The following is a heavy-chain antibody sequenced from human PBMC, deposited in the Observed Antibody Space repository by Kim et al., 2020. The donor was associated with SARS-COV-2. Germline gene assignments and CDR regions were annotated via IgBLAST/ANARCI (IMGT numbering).Heavy chain of an antibody. Sequence: ASVKVSCKPSGYTFTTYSIHCVRQAPGQSLEWMAWINAGNGYTGYSQKLQDRVTLTRDTFASTVYMELSSLMSEDTAVYYCARRGSGHGLDVWGQGTTVTVSS. CDR2: INAGNGYT. CDR3: ARRGSGHGLDV. J-gene: IGHJ6*02. D-gene: IGHD6-25*01. CDR1: GYTFTTYS. V-gene: IGHV1-3*01.